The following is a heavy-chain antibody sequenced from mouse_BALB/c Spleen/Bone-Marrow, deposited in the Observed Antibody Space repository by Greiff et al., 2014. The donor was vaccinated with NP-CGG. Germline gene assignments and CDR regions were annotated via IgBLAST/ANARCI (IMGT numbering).Heavy chain of an antibody. V-gene: IGHV14-3*02. CDR1: GFNIKDTY. Sequence: EVQLQQSGAELVEPGASVKLSCTASGFNIKDTYMHWVKQRPEQGLEWIGRIDPANGNTKYDPKFQGKATITADTSSNTAYLQLSRLTSEDTAVYCCAGASYYAMDYWGQGTSVTVSS. CDR3: AGASYYAMDY. J-gene: IGHJ4*01. CDR2: IDPANGNT.